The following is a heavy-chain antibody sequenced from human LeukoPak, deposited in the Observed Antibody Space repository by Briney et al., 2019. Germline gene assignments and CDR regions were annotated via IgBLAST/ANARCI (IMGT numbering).Heavy chain of an antibody. CDR1: GFTFSDYY. V-gene: IGHV3-11*04. CDR2: ISSSGSTI. Sequence: GGSLRLSCAASGFTFSDYYMSWIRQAPGNGLEWVSYISSSGSTIYYADSVKGRFTICRDNAKNSLYLQMNSLRAEDTAVYYCARWGDHGTRDAFDIWGQGTMVTVSS. J-gene: IGHJ3*02. D-gene: IGHD1-7*01. CDR3: ARWGDHGTRDAFDI.